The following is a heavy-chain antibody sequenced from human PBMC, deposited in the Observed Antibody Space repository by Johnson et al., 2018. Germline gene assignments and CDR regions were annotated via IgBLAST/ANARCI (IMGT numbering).Heavy chain of an antibody. CDR3: TGVDDGKDV. CDR2: IYHSGST. Sequence: QVQLQESGPGLVKPSGTLSLTCSVSGVSIRSPYWWSWVRQPPGKGLEWIGQIYHSGSTNYNPSLKRRVTISVDKSKDQFSLKLTSVTAADTAVYFCTGVDDGKDVWGQGTTVTVSS. CDR1: GVSIRSPYW. J-gene: IGHJ6*02. V-gene: IGHV4-4*02.